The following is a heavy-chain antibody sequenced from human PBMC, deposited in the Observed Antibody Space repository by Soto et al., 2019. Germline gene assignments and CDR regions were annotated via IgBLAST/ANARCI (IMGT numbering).Heavy chain of an antibody. CDR2: ISSSSSTI. V-gene: IGHV3-48*02. CDR3: ARGRSTMVRGGITFTYGMDV. J-gene: IGHJ6*02. D-gene: IGHD3-10*01. CDR1: GFTFSSYS. Sequence: GGSLRLSCAASGFTFSSYSMNWVRQAPGKGLEWVSYISSSSSTIYYADSVKGRFTISRDNAKNSLYLQMNSLRDEDTAVYYCARGRSTMVRGGITFTYGMDVWGQGTTVTVSS.